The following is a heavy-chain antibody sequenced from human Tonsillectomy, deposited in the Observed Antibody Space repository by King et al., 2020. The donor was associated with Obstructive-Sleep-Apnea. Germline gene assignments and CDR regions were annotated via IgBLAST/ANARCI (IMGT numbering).Heavy chain of an antibody. V-gene: IGHV3-15*01. CDR3: TTDRGGAAAGTDDY. Sequence: VQLVESGGGLVKPGGSLRLSCAASGFTFSNAWMSWVRQAPGKGLEWVGRVKIKTDGGTTDYAAPVKGRFTISRDDSKNTLYMQMNSLKTEDTAVYYCTTDRGGAAAGTDDYWGQGILVTVSS. D-gene: IGHD6-13*01. J-gene: IGHJ4*02. CDR1: GFTFSNAW. CDR2: VKIKTDGGTT.